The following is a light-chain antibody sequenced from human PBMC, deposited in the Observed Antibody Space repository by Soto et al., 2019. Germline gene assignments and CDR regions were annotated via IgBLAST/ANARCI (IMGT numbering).Light chain of an antibody. Sequence: EIVLTQSPGTLSLSPGERATLSCRASQSLTSDYLAWYQQKPGQTPRLLIHGASSRATGIPDRFSGSGSGTDFTLTISRLEPEDSAVYYCQQSDRPFGQGTKVDIK. CDR2: GAS. V-gene: IGKV3-20*01. J-gene: IGKJ1*01. CDR1: QSLTSDY. CDR3: QQSDRP.